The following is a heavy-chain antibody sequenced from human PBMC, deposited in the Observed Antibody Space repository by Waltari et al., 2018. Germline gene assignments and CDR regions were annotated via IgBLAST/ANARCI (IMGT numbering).Heavy chain of an antibody. D-gene: IGHD3-9*01. CDR2: INSDGSTI. V-gene: IGHV3-74*01. Sequence: EVQLEESGGGLVQPGGSLRLSCAASGFTFSSYWMHWVRQAPGKGLVWVSRINSDGSTISYADSVKDRFTISRDNAKNTLYLQMNSLSAEDTAVYYCASAYYDILDWGQGTLVTVSS. J-gene: IGHJ4*02. CDR3: ASAYYDILD. CDR1: GFTFSSYW.